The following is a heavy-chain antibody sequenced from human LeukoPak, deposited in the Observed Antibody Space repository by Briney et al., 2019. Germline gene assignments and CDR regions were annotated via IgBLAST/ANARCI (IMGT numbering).Heavy chain of an antibody. D-gene: IGHD6-19*01. CDR2: ISSSSSYI. CDR1: GFTFSSYS. CDR3: AKEEGKGSGWYSALYYFDY. J-gene: IGHJ4*02. Sequence: PGGSLRLSCAAPGFTFSSYSMNWVRQAPGKGLEWVSSISSSSSYIYYADSVKGRFTISRDNAKNSLYLQMNSLRAEDTAVYYCAKEEGKGSGWYSALYYFDYWGQGTLVTVSS. V-gene: IGHV3-21*01.